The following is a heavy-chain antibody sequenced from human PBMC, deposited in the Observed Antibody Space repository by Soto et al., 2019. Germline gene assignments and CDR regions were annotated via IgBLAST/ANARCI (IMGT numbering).Heavy chain of an antibody. CDR1: GFTFSDYY. D-gene: IGHD1-1*01. CDR3: ASCAEMSTLTKWFDP. J-gene: IGHJ5*02. Sequence: VQLVESGGGLVKPGGSLRLSCAASGFTFSDYYMSWIRQAPGKGLEWLAYISRDGNAIFYADSVNGRFTISRDNAKNSLFLQMDDLRAEDTGMFFCASCAEMSTLTKWFDPWGQGILVTVSS. CDR2: ISRDGNAI. V-gene: IGHV3-11*01.